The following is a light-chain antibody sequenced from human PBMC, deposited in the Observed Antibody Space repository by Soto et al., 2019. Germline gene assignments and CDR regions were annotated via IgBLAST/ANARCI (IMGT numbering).Light chain of an antibody. V-gene: IGKV3-11*01. Sequence: EIVLTQAPATLSLSPGGIAALSFRAIQSVSSYLAWYQQKPGQAPRLLIYDASNRATGIPARFSGSGSGTDFTLTISSLEPEDFAVYYCQQRSNWPARLTFGGGTKVDIK. CDR2: DAS. CDR3: QQRSNWPARLT. J-gene: IGKJ4*01. CDR1: QSVSSY.